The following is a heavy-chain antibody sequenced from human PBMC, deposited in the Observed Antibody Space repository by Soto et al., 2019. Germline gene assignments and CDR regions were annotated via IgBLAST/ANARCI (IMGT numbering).Heavy chain of an antibody. CDR2: IYWDDDK. Sequence: QITLKESGPTLVKPTQTLTLTCTFSGFSLSTSGVGVGWIRQPPGKALEWLALIYWDDDKRYSPSLKSRLTITKDTSKNQVVLTMTNMDPVDTSTYYCAHRRLYSSGYYSAFDYWGKGTLVTVSS. CDR3: AHRRLYSSGYYSAFDY. J-gene: IGHJ4*02. V-gene: IGHV2-5*02. CDR1: GFSLSTSGVG. D-gene: IGHD3-22*01.